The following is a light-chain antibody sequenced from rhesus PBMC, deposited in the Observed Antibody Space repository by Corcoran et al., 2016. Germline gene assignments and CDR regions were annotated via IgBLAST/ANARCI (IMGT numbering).Light chain of an antibody. V-gene: IGKV1-74*01. CDR3: QHGYGTPWT. CDR1: ENVNNY. J-gene: IGKJ1*01. Sequence: DIQMTQSPSSLSASVGDRVTITCRASENVNNYLNWYQQKPGKAPKLLIYKASTLQSGVPSRFSGSGSEIDYTFTISCLQPEDVATYYCQHGYGTPWTFGQGTKVEIK. CDR2: KAS.